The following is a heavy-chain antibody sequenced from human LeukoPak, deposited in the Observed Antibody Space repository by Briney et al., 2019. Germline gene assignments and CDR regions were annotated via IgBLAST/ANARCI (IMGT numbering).Heavy chain of an antibody. CDR1: GFTFSSSA. CDR3: SRDPTYYLRYGYFDY. D-gene: IGHD1-26*01. Sequence: GGSLRLSCAASGFTFSSSAMSWVRQAPGKGLEWVSSINNVGSHIYYAGSVKGRFTISRDNTKNSLYLQMNSLRAEDTAVYYCSRDPTYYLRYGYFDYWGQGALVTVSS. CDR2: INNVGSHI. V-gene: IGHV3-21*01. J-gene: IGHJ4*02.